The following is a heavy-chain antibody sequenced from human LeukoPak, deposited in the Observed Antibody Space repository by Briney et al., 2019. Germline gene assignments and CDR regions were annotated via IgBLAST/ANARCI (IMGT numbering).Heavy chain of an antibody. CDR3: PGLGGWGSETLASIDM. CDR1: GFTFRNYD. D-gene: IGHD5-12*01. Sequence: PGGSLRLSCAASGFTFRNYDMSWVRQAPGKGLEWVSGISASGGSTDYADSVKSRFSISRDNSKNTLYLQMNSLRAEDTAVYYGPGLGGWGSETLASIDMRGQGTTVTV. V-gene: IGHV3-23*01. J-gene: IGHJ6*01. CDR2: ISASGGST.